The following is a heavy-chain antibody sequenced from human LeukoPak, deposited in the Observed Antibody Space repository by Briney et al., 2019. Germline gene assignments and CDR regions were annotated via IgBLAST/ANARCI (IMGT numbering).Heavy chain of an antibody. D-gene: IGHD6-13*01. CDR2: ISSSGSTI. Sequence: QSGGSLRLSCAASGFTFSNYHMNWVRQAPGKGLEWVSYISSSGSTIYYADSVKGRFTISRDNAKNSLYLQMNSLRAEDTAVYYCARAPAAGTGGLDYWGQGTLVTVSS. J-gene: IGHJ4*02. V-gene: IGHV3-48*04. CDR1: GFTFSNYH. CDR3: ARAPAAGTGGLDY.